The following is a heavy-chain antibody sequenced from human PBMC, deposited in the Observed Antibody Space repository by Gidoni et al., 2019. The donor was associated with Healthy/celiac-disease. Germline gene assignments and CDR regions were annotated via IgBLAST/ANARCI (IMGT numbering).Heavy chain of an antibody. CDR2: ISSSSSYI. CDR3: ARDPLDYCGGDCYPY. J-gene: IGHJ4*02. CDR1: GFTFSSYS. V-gene: IGHV3-21*01. Sequence: EVQLVESGGGLVKPGGSLRLSCAASGFTFSSYSMYWVRQAPGKGLEWVSSISSSSSYIYYADSVKGRFTISRDNAKNSLYLQMNSLRAEDTAVYYCARDPLDYCGGDCYPYWGQGTLVTVSS. D-gene: IGHD2-21*02.